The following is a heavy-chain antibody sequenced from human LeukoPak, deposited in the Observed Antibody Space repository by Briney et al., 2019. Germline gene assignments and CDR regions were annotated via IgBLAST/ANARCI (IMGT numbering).Heavy chain of an antibody. V-gene: IGHV3-21*01. CDR2: ISSSSSYI. D-gene: IGHD3-9*01. CDR1: GFTFSSYS. Sequence: GGSLRLSCAASGFTFSSYSMNWVRQAPGKGLESVSSISSSSSYIYYADSVKGRFTISRDNAKNSLYLQMNSLRAEDTAVYYCARDDYAYDILTGYSTYYFDYWGQGTLVTVSS. J-gene: IGHJ4*02. CDR3: ARDDYAYDILTGYSTYYFDY.